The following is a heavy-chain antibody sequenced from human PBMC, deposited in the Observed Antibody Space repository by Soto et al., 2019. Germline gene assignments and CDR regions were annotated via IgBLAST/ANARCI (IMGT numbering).Heavy chain of an antibody. Sequence: PSDTLSLTCTVSGGSITDDYWIWIRQPPGKGLEWIGYFFYNGNTNYNPSLKSRVTISVDTSKNQFSLKLSSVTAADTAVYYCARRTNYYYVMDVWGQGTTVTVSS. V-gene: IGHV4-59*01. CDR1: GGSITDDY. CDR3: ARRTNYYYVMDV. CDR2: FFYNGNT. J-gene: IGHJ6*02.